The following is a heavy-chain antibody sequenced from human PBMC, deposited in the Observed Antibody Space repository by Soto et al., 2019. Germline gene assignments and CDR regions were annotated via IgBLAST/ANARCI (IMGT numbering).Heavy chain of an antibody. D-gene: IGHD3-10*01. CDR2: IYYSGST. CDR3: AIIVFCYGSGRYPLDY. Sequence: SETLSLICTVSGGSISSYYWSWIRQPPGKGLEWIGYIYYSGSTNYNPSLKSRVTISVDTSKNQFSLNLRSVTAADTAVYYCAIIVFCYGSGRYPLDYWGQGTLVTVSS. V-gene: IGHV4-59*08. J-gene: IGHJ4*02. CDR1: GGSISSYY.